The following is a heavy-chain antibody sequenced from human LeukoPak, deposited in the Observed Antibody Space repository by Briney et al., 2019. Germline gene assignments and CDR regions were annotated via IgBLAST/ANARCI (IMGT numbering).Heavy chain of an antibody. CDR3: ARDQSIWGRRAPLDY. J-gene: IGHJ4*02. Sequence: GGSLRLSCATSAFSFTTSGVHWVRQGPGEGLEWVAFMRPDGTSKYYGSSEKGRFAVSRDSSKNVVYLQMNSLRAEDTAVYYCARDQSIWGRRAPLDYWGQGTLVTVSS. CDR1: AFSFTTSG. V-gene: IGHV3-30*02. D-gene: IGHD2/OR15-2a*01. CDR2: MRPDGTSK.